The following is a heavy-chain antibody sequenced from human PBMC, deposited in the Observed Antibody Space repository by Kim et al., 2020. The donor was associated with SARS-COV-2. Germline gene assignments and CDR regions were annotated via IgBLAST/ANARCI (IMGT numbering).Heavy chain of an antibody. J-gene: IGHJ5*02. D-gene: IGHD3-16*02. Sequence: SETLSLTCTVSGGSISSSSYYWGWIRQPPGKGLEWIGSIYYSGSTYYNPSLKSRVTISVDTSKNQFSLKLSSVTAADTAVYYCARQLSGFDPWGQGTLVTVSS. CDR1: GGSISSSSYY. V-gene: IGHV4-39*01. CDR3: ARQLSGFDP. CDR2: IYYSGST.